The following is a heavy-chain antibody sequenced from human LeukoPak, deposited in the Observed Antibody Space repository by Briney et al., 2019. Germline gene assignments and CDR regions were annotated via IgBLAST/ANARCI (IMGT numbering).Heavy chain of an antibody. CDR2: ISSSSSHI. V-gene: IGHV3-21*01. D-gene: IGHD2-2*01. Sequence: PGGSLRLSCAASGFTFSSYSMKWVRQAPGKGLEWVSSISSSSSHIYYADSVKGRFTSPRDNAKNSLYLQMNSLRAEDTAVYYCARGGCSSASCAFDYWGQGTLVTVSS. J-gene: IGHJ4*02. CDR1: GFTFSSYS. CDR3: ARGGCSSASCAFDY.